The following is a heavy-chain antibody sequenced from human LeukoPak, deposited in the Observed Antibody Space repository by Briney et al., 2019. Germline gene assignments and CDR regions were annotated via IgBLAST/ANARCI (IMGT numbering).Heavy chain of an antibody. D-gene: IGHD3-16*02. J-gene: IGHJ4*02. CDR1: GFTFSSYA. CDR2: ISGSGGST. CDR3: ARTTGYLDY. Sequence: GGSLRLSCAASGFTFSSYAMTWVRQAPGKGLEWVSLISGSGGSTYYADSVKGRFTISRDNSKNMLYLQMNSLRAGDTAIYYCARTTGYLDYWGQGTPVTVSA. V-gene: IGHV3-23*01.